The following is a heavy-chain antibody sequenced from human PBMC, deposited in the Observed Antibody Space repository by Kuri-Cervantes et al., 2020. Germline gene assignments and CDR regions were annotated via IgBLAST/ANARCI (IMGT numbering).Heavy chain of an antibody. CDR1: GASISSGGYY. J-gene: IGHJ2*01. CDR3: AREVEKTQGLYWYFDL. V-gene: IGHV4-31*03. Sequence: SETLSLTCTVSGASISSGGYYWSWIRQHPGKGLEWIGYIYHSGSTYYNPSLKSRVTISVDTSKNQFSLKLSSVTAADTAVYYCAREVEKTQGLYWYFDLWGRGTLVTVSS. CDR2: IYHSGST. D-gene: IGHD4-23*01.